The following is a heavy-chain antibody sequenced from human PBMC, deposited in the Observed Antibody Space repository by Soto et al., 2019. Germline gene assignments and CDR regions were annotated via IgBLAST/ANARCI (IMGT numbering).Heavy chain of an antibody. CDR2: IYHSGST. CDR3: AKGVPGIAVAGTGYFQH. CDR1: GGSISSGGYS. D-gene: IGHD6-19*01. Sequence: SETLSLTCAVSGGSISSGGYSWSWIRQPPGKGLEWIGYIYHSGSTYYNPSLKSRVTISVDRSKNQFSLKLSSVTAADTAVYYCAKGVPGIAVAGTGYFQHWGQGTLVTV. J-gene: IGHJ1*01. V-gene: IGHV4-30-2*01.